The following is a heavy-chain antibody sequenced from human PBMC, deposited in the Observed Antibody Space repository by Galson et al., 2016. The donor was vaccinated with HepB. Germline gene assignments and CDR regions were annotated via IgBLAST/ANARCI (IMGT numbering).Heavy chain of an antibody. CDR1: GGTFSNYG. D-gene: IGHD6-19*01. J-gene: IGHJ4*02. CDR2: IIPIFGAA. V-gene: IGHV1-69*01. CDR3: ARDRSSGWFDSSDI. Sequence: SCKASGGTFSNYGISWVRQAPGQGLEWMGGIIPIFGAANYEQKFQGRVTISADEATNTVYMELSSLTSEDTAVYYCARDRSSGWFDSSDIWGQGTLVTVSP.